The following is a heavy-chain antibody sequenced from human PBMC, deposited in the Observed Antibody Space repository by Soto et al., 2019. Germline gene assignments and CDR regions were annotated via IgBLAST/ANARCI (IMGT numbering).Heavy chain of an antibody. CDR3: ARVLIAAAGISSWFDP. V-gene: IGHV1-3*01. Sequence: QVQLVQSGAEVKKPGASVKVSCKASGYTFTSYAMHWVRQAPGQRLEWMGWINAGNGNTKYSQKFQGRVTITRDTSASTAYMEMSSLRSEDTAVHYCARVLIAAAGISSWFDPWGQGTLVTVSS. CDR2: INAGNGNT. J-gene: IGHJ5*02. CDR1: GYTFTSYA. D-gene: IGHD6-13*01.